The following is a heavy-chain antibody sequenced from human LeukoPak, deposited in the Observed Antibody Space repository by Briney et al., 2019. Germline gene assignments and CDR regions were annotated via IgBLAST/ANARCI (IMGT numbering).Heavy chain of an antibody. Sequence: GGSLRLSCAASDFSFSNYAMSWVRQAPGKGLEWVSAVSNRGGSTYYADSVKGRFTISRDNSKNTLYLQMNSLRAEDTAVYYCAKDRDPYDYGSGSYYNGVFDYWGQGTLVTVSS. V-gene: IGHV3-23*01. CDR1: DFSFSNYA. CDR3: AKDRDPYDYGSGSYYNGVFDY. D-gene: IGHD3-10*01. J-gene: IGHJ4*02. CDR2: VSNRGGST.